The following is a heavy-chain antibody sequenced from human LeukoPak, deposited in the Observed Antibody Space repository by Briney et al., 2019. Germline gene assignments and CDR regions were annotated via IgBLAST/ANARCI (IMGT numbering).Heavy chain of an antibody. Sequence: GGSLRLSCAASGFTFSSYAMTWVRQTPGKGLEWVSGISGSGGSTYYADSVKGRFTTSRDNSKNTLFLQMNSLRAEDTAVYYCVKYYGSGTYHTYYYYYYYMDVWGKGTTVSVSS. V-gene: IGHV3-23*01. CDR1: GFTFSSYA. CDR3: VKYYGSGTYHTYYYYYYYMDV. CDR2: ISGSGGST. J-gene: IGHJ6*03. D-gene: IGHD3-10*01.